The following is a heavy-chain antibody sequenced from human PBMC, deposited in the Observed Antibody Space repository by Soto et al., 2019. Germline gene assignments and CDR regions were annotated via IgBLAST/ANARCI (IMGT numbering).Heavy chain of an antibody. D-gene: IGHD2-15*01. CDR1: GFTFSSYA. V-gene: IGHV3-30-3*01. CDR2: ISYDGSNK. J-gene: IGHJ3*02. Sequence: QVQLVESGGGVVQPGRSLRLSCAASGFTFSSYAMHWVRQAPGKGLEWVAVISYDGSNKYYADSVKGRFTISRDNSKNTLYLQMNSLRAEDTGVYYCARGECSGGSCYSAFDIWGQGTMVTVSS. CDR3: ARGECSGGSCYSAFDI.